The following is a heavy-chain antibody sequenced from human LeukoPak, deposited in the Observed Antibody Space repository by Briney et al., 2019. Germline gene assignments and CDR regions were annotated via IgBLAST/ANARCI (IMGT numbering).Heavy chain of an antibody. CDR2: VDPEDGET. Sequence: ASVKVSCKVSGYTFTDYYMHWVQQAPGKGLEWMGLVDPEDGETVYAEKFQGRVTITADTSTDTAYMELSRLRSDDTAVYYCAREGSDPTIFGVVNYFDYWGQGTLVTVSS. CDR3: AREGSDPTIFGVVNYFDY. V-gene: IGHV1-69-2*01. J-gene: IGHJ4*02. CDR1: GYTFTDYY. D-gene: IGHD3-3*01.